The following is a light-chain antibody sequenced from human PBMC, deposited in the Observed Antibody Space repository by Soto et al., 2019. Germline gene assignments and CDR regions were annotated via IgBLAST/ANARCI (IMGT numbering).Light chain of an antibody. CDR2: AAS. CDR3: QPSYSTPLYT. Sequence: DLQMTQSPSSLSASVGDRVTITCRASQSIGTYLNWYQQKPGKAPNVLIYAASSLQSGFPSRFSGSGSGTDFTLTISSLQPEDFATYYCQPSYSTPLYTFGQGTKLEIK. CDR1: QSIGTY. J-gene: IGKJ2*01. V-gene: IGKV1-39*01.